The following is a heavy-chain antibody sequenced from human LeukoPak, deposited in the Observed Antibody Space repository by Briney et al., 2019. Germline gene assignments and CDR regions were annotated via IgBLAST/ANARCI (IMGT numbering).Heavy chain of an antibody. CDR3: ARVFYDSSGPFDY. CDR2: INPNSGGT. D-gene: IGHD3-22*01. CDR1: GYTFTGYY. V-gene: IGHV1-2*06. Sequence: ASVKVSCKASGYTFTGYYVHWVRQAPGQGLDWMGRINPNSGGTNYAQKFQGRVTMTRDTSISTAYMELSRLRSDDTAVYYCARVFYDSSGPFDYWGQGTLVTVSS. J-gene: IGHJ4*02.